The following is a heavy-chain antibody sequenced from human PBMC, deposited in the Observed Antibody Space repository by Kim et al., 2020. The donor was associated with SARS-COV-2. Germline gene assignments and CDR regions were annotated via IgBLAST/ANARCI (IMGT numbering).Heavy chain of an antibody. J-gene: IGHJ3*02. Sequence: GGSLRLSCAASGFTFSSYGMHWVRQAPGKGLEWVAVIWYDGSNKYYADSVKGRFTISRDNSKNTLYLQMNSLRAEDTAVYYCARDGPFGAPDAFDIWGQGTMVTVSS. CDR3: ARDGPFGAPDAFDI. D-gene: IGHD3-10*01. CDR2: IWYDGSNK. CDR1: GFTFSSYG. V-gene: IGHV3-33*01.